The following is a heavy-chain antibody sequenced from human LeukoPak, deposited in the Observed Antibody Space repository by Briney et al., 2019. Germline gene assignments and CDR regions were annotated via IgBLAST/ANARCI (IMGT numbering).Heavy chain of an antibody. CDR3: AGAFNSVAGTYYFDY. CDR2: IYSGGST. D-gene: IGHD6-19*01. CDR1: GFTVSSNY. Sequence: GGSLRLSCAASGFTVSSNYMSWVRQAPGKGLEWVSVIYSGGSTYYADSVKGRFTISRDNSKNTLYLQMNSLRAEDTAVYYCAGAFNSVAGTYYFDYWGQGTLVTVSS. V-gene: IGHV3-66*01. J-gene: IGHJ4*02.